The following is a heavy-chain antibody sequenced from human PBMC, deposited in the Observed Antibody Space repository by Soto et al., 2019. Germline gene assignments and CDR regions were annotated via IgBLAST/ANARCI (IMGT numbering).Heavy chain of an antibody. CDR1: GFTFSSYA. D-gene: IGHD6-19*01. Sequence: QVQLVESGGGVVQPGRSLRLSCAASGFTFSSYAMHWVRQAPVKGLEWVAVISYDGSNKYYADSVKGRFTISRDNSKNTLYLQMNRLRAEDTAMYYCARALTVPAKQWLAYFDYWGQGTLVTVSS. J-gene: IGHJ4*02. CDR3: ARALTVPAKQWLAYFDY. V-gene: IGHV3-30-3*01. CDR2: ISYDGSNK.